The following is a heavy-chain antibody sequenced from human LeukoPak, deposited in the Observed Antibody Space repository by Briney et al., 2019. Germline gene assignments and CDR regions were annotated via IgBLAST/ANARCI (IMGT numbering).Heavy chain of an antibody. J-gene: IGHJ4*02. D-gene: IGHD1-26*01. CDR2: IQYDGSRK. Sequence: GGSLRLSCATSGFTFSTSDMHWVRQAPGKGLEWVSFIQYDGSRKNYVHSVKGRFTISRDNSKNTLYLQMNSLRAEDTAVYYCAKAHLTWSYLVGTIDYWGQGTLVTVSS. V-gene: IGHV3-30*02. CDR3: AKAHLTWSYLVGTIDY. CDR1: GFTFSTSD.